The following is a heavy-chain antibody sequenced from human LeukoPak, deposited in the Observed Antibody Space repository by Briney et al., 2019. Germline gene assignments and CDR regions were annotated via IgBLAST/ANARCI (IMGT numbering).Heavy chain of an antibody. CDR2: ISSSGTTI. J-gene: IGHJ4*02. CDR3: ARDFYDSSGTPDY. V-gene: IGHV3-48*01. CDR1: GFTFSSYA. Sequence: PGGSLRLSCAASGFTFSSYAMSWVRQAPGKGLEWVSYISSSGTTIYYADSVKGRFTISRDNGKNSLYLQMNSLRAEDTAVYYCARDFYDSSGTPDYWGQGTLVTVSS. D-gene: IGHD3-22*01.